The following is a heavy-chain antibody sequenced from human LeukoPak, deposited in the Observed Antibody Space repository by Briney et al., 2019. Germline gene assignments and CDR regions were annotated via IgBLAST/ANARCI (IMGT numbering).Heavy chain of an antibody. CDR1: GFTFNNYG. Sequence: GGSLRLSCAASGFTFNNYGMHWVRQAPGKGLEWVAFIRYNGNNQYYADSVKGRFTISRDNSKNTLYLQMNSLKGDDTAVYYCANDLGWIQLNLGRGQGTLVTVSS. V-gene: IGHV3-30*02. CDR3: ANDLGWIQLNLG. D-gene: IGHD5-18*01. J-gene: IGHJ4*02. CDR2: IRYNGNNQ.